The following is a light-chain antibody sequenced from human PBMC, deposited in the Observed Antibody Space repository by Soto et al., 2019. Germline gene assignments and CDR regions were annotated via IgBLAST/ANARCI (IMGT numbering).Light chain of an antibody. V-gene: IGLV2-14*01. CDR1: SSDVGGYNY. J-gene: IGLJ1*01. CDR3: NSYTSSSTLPYV. CDR2: DVS. Sequence: QSALTQPASVSGSPGQSITISCTGTSSDVGGYNYVSWYQQHPGKDPKVMIYDVSKRPSGVSNRFSGSKSGNTASLSISGLQAEDEADYYCNSYTSSSTLPYVFGTGTKVTVL.